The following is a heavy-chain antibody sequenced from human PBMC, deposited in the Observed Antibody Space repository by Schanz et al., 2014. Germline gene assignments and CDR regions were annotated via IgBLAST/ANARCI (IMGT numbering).Heavy chain of an antibody. CDR1: GFTVSSNY. CDR2: ISFDGNNK. V-gene: IGHV3-53*01. CDR3: ARDGGRDGYNLAFDV. J-gene: IGHJ3*01. Sequence: EVQLVESGGGLIQPGGSLRLSCVASGFTVSSNYMSWVRQAPGKGLEWVAVISFDGNNKHYADSMKGRFTISRDNAKNSLYLQMNSLRAEDTAVYFCARDGGRDGYNLAFDVWGQGTLVTVSS. D-gene: IGHD5-12*01.